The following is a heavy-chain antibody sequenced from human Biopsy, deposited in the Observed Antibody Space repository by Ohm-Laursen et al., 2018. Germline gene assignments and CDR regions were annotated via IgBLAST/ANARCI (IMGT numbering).Heavy chain of an antibody. D-gene: IGHD4/OR15-4a*01. CDR2: FSHTGTT. Sequence: SETLSLTCAVDGGSFSGYDWTWIRQPPGKGLEWVGEFSHTGTTIYNPSLKSRLTISVDKSKNHFSLRLTSVTAADTATYFCARGPYGDNAGAFDVWGQGTGVTVSS. J-gene: IGHJ3*01. V-gene: IGHV4-34*01. CDR1: GGSFSGYD. CDR3: ARGPYGDNAGAFDV.